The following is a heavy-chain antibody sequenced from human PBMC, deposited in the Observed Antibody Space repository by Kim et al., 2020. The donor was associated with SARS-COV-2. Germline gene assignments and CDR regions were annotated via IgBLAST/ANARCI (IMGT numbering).Heavy chain of an antibody. CDR3: ARFYDTAMVYDY. Sequence: YSTPALRSRVTISVDTSKTQFSLKLSSVTAADTAVYYCARFYDTAMVYDYWGQGTLVTVSS. J-gene: IGHJ4*02. V-gene: IGHV4-30-2*05. D-gene: IGHD5-18*01.